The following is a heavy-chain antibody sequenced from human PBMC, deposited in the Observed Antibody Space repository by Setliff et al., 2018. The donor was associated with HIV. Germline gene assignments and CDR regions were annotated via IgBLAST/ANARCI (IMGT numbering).Heavy chain of an antibody. V-gene: IGHV4-59*08. Sequence: SETLSLTCSVSGGSMRNYYWSWIRQPPRKGLEWVGYISYNGITTYNPSLKSRVTISVDTSKNQFSLKLTSVTAADTAVYYCARQRGLRGYYGSNSLYYFDSWGQGTLVTVSS. J-gene: IGHJ4*02. CDR2: ISYNGIT. CDR1: GGSMRNYY. D-gene: IGHD3-10*01. CDR3: ARQRGLRGYYGSNSLYYFDS.